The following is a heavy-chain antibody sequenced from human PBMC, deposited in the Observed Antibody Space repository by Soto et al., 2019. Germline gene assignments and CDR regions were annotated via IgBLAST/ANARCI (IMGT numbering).Heavy chain of an antibody. J-gene: IGHJ4*02. CDR2: IYYSGST. D-gene: IGHD2-15*01. V-gene: IGHV4-61*01. CDR1: GGSVNSGRYY. Sequence: QVHLQESGPGLVKPSETLSLTCAVSGGSVNSGRYYWSWIRQPPGKGLAWIGYIYYSGSTNYNPSLKSRDTISLDTSKIQCLLKLTSVTAADTAVYYCARELRLGGNCVDYWGQGTLVTVSS. CDR3: ARELRLGGNCVDY.